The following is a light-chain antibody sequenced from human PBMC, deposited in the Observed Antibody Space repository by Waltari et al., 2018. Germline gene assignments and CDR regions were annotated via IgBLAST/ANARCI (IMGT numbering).Light chain of an antibody. Sequence: QAVLTQPSSLSASPGASVSLTCTLRSGVNVVSYNIYWYQQKAGSPPQFLLRYKAVSDTQRGAGRPSRFSGAKVASANVGILLISGLRSEDEADYYCMIWHSGVWVSGGGTQLTVL. J-gene: IGLJ3*02. CDR2: YKAVSDT. CDR3: MIWHSGVWV. V-gene: IGLV5-45*03. CDR1: SGVNVVSYN.